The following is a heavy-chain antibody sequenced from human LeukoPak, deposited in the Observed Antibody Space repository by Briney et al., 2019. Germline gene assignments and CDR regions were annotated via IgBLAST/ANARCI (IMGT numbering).Heavy chain of an antibody. CDR3: ARGLYDFWSGYYITWFDP. V-gene: IGHV4-39*01. D-gene: IGHD3-3*01. Sequence: SETLSLTCTVSGGSISSSSYYWGWIRQPPGKGLEWIGSIYYSGSTYYNPSLKSRVTISVDTSKNQFSLKLSSVTAADTAVYYCARGLYDFWSGYYITWFDPWGQGTLVTVSS. CDR2: IYYSGST. CDR1: GGSISSSSYY. J-gene: IGHJ5*02.